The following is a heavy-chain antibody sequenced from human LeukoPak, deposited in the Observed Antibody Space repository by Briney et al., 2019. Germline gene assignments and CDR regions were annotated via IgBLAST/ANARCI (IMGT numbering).Heavy chain of an antibody. J-gene: IGHJ4*02. Sequence: SETLSLTCALYAGSFSGYYCSWIRPPPGKGLEWIGEINHSGSTNYTPSLTSRVTISVDTSKNQFSLKLSSVTAADTAVYYCARGRVYLYYFDYWGQGTLVTVSS. D-gene: IGHD5/OR15-5a*01. CDR1: AGSFSGYY. V-gene: IGHV4-34*01. CDR2: INHSGST. CDR3: ARGRVYLYYFDY.